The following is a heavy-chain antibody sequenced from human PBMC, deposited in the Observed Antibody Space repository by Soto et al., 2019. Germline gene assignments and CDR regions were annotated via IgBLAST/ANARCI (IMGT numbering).Heavy chain of an antibody. V-gene: IGHV1-69*13. Sequence: ASVKVSCKASGGTFSSYAISWVRQAPGQGLEWMGGIIPIFGTANYAQKFQGRVAITADESTSTAYMELSSLRSEDTAVYYCARDRDSSGYYYVAFDIWGQGTMVTVS. CDR2: IIPIFGTA. D-gene: IGHD3-22*01. CDR3: ARDRDSSGYYYVAFDI. J-gene: IGHJ3*02. CDR1: GGTFSSYA.